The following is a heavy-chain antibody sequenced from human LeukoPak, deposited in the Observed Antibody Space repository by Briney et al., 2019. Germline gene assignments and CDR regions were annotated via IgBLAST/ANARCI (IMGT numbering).Heavy chain of an antibody. CDR3: ARTMYYYDSSGYYYAYYFDY. CDR2: IYYSGST. J-gene: IGHJ4*02. CDR1: GGSISSYY. V-gene: IGHV4-59*01. D-gene: IGHD3-22*01. Sequence: PSETLSLTCTVSGGSISSYYWSWIRQPPGKGLEWIGCIYYSGSTNYNPSLKSRVTISVDTSKNQFSLKLSSVTAADTAVYYCARTMYYYDSSGYYYAYYFDYWGQGTLVTVSS.